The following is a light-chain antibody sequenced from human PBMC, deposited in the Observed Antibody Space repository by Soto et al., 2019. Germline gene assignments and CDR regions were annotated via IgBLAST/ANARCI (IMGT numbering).Light chain of an antibody. J-gene: IGLJ3*02. CDR1: SSNIGINY. V-gene: IGLV1-47*02. CDR2: SNN. Sequence: QSVLTQPPSASGSPGQRGTITCSGSSSNIGINYVYWYQQLPGTAPKLLIYSNNQRPSGVPDRFSGSKSGTSASLASSGLRSEDDADYYCAAWDDSLSVGVFGGGTKVTV. CDR3: AAWDDSLSVGV.